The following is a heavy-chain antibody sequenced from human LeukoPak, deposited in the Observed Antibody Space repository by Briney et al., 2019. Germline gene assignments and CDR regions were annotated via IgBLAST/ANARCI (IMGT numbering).Heavy chain of an antibody. D-gene: IGHD3-22*01. J-gene: IGHJ3*02. CDR2: INPNSGGT. Sequence: ASVKVSCKASGYTFTGYYMHWVRQAPGQGLEWMGWINPNSGGTNYAQKVQGRVTMTRDTSISTAYMELSRLRSDDTAVYYCAREYYYDSSGYYYYGAFDIWGQGTMVTVSS. V-gene: IGHV1-2*02. CDR1: GYTFTGYY. CDR3: AREYYYDSSGYYYYGAFDI.